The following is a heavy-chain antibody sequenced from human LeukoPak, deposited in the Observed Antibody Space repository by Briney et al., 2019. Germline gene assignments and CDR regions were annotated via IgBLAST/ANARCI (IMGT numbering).Heavy chain of an antibody. D-gene: IGHD1-26*01. CDR2: ISSSGSTI. CDR1: GFIFSDYA. CDR3: AKPRPGGSTEPFDS. V-gene: IGHV3-48*01. Sequence: GGSLRLSCVASGFIFSDYAMHWVRQAPGKGLEWVSYISSSGSTIYYADSVKGRFTISRDNSKNTLYLQMNSLRAEDTAVYYCAKPRPGGSTEPFDSWGQGTLVTVSS. J-gene: IGHJ4*02.